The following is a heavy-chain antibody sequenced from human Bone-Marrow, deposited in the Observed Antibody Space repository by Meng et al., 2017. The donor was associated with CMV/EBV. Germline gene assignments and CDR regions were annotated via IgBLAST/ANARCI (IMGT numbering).Heavy chain of an antibody. D-gene: IGHD6-13*01. CDR3: ARRSEQQLVGGGMDV. Sequence: GESLKISCKGSGYSFTSYWIGWVRQMPGKGLEWMGIIYPGDSDTRYSPSFQGQVTISADKSISTAYLQWSSLKASDTAMYYCARRSEQQLVGGGMDVWGQGTTVTVSS. J-gene: IGHJ6*02. CDR2: IYPGDSDT. V-gene: IGHV5-51*01. CDR1: GYSFTSYW.